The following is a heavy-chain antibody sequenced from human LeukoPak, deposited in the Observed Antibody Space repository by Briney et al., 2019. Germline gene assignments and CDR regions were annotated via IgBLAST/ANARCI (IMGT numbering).Heavy chain of an antibody. Sequence: SETLSLTCAVYGGSFSGYYWSWIRQPPGKGLEWIGDINDSGSTNYNPSLKSRVTIPVDTSKNHFSVKLSSVTAADTAVYYRARVKGKAAAGTWYFDLWGRGTLVTVSS. J-gene: IGHJ2*01. CDR1: GGSFSGYY. V-gene: IGHV4-34*01. D-gene: IGHD6-13*01. CDR3: ARVKGKAAAGTWYFDL. CDR2: INDSGST.